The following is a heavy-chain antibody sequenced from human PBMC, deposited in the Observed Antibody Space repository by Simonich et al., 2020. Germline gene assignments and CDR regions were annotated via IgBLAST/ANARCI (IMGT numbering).Heavy chain of an antibody. CDR3: ARWIAVAGTGAYGMDV. Sequence: EVQLVESGGGLVKPGGSLRLSCAASGFTFSSYSMNWVRQAPGKGLEWVSSISSSSSYIYYAASVKGRFTISRDNAKNSLSLQMNSLRAEDTAVYYCARWIAVAGTGAYGMDVWGQGTTVTVSS. CDR2: ISSSSSYI. V-gene: IGHV3-21*01. D-gene: IGHD6-19*01. J-gene: IGHJ6*02. CDR1: GFTFSSYS.